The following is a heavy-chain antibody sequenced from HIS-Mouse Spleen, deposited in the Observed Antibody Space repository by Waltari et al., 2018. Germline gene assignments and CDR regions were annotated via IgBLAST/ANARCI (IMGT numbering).Heavy chain of an antibody. D-gene: IGHD6-19*01. CDR2: IRGRGGST. J-gene: IGHJ4*02. CDR1: GFTFSSYA. CDR3: ATRGIAVAGTDY. V-gene: IGHV3-23*01. Sequence: EVQLLESGGGLVQPGGSLRLSCAASGFTFSSYAMSWVRQAPGRGREWVSAIRGRGGSTYYADSVKGRFTISRDNSKNTLYLQMNSLRAEDTAVYYCATRGIAVAGTDYWGQGTLVTVSS.